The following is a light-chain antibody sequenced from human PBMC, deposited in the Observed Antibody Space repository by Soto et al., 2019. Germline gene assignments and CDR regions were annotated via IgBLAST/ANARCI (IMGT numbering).Light chain of an antibody. V-gene: IGKV1-27*01. CDR3: QKYDSAPWA. Sequence: DIQMTQSPSSLSASVGDRVTFTCRASQGDGKSVAWYQQKPGKVPNLLIYAASTLQSGVPSRFSGSGSGTEFTLTSSSLQPEDGATYYCQKYDSAPWAFGQGTKVEIK. CDR2: AAS. CDR1: QGDGKS. J-gene: IGKJ1*01.